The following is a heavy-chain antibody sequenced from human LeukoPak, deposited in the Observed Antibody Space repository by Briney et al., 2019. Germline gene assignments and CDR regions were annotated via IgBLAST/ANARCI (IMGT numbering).Heavy chain of an antibody. CDR3: ARVQSSTWTGGAFDL. J-gene: IGHJ3*01. CDR1: GYIFGDSG. V-gene: IGHV3-20*04. D-gene: IGHD6-13*01. Sequence: GGSLRLPCVASGYIFGDSGLTWVRQVPGRGPEWVSGINWNGGRTDYADSVRGRFTISRDNAKNSLYLQMNSLSAEDTAFYYCARVQSSTWTGGAFDLWGQGTMVTVSS. CDR2: INWNGGRT.